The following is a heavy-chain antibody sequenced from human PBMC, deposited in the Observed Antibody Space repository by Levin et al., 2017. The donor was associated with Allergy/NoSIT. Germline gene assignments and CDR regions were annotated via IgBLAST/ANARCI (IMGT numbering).Heavy chain of an antibody. J-gene: IGHJ4*02. D-gene: IGHD3-10*01. Sequence: LSLTCAASGFTFDDYAMHWVRQAPGKGLEWVSGISWNSGSIGYADSVKGRFTISRDNAKNSLYLQMNSLRAEDTALYYCAKDMGSGLYGSGSLGFDYWGQGTLVTVSS. CDR3: AKDMGSGLYGSGSLGFDY. V-gene: IGHV3-9*01. CDR2: ISWNSGSI. CDR1: GFTFDDYA.